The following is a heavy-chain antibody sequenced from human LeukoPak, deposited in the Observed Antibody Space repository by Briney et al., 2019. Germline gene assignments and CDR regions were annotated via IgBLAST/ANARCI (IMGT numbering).Heavy chain of an antibody. CDR1: GGSISSYY. CDR3: AREAGTAAGTPFDY. J-gene: IGHJ4*02. D-gene: IGHD6-13*01. V-gene: IGHV4-59*12. Sequence: SETLSLTCTVSGGSISSYYWSWIRQPPGKGLEWIGYIYYSGSTNYNPSLKSRVTMSVDTSKNQFSLKLSSVTAADTAVYYCAREAGTAAGTPFDYWGQGTLVTVSS. CDR2: IYYSGST.